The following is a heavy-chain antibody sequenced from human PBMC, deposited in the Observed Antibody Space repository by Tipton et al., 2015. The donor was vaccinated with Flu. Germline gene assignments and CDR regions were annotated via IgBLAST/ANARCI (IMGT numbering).Heavy chain of an antibody. D-gene: IGHD3-9*01. V-gene: IGHV5-51*01. CDR3: ARRDILTGYFDY. CDR2: IYPDGSDT. J-gene: IGHJ4*02. Sequence: VQLVQSGAEVKKPGESLKISCKGSRYSFTDSWIGWVRQMPGKGPEWMGIIYPDGSDTRYGPSFQGQVTMSVDKSISVAYLQWSSLKASDTAMYYCARRDILTGYFDYWGQGTLVTVSS. CDR1: RYSFTDSW.